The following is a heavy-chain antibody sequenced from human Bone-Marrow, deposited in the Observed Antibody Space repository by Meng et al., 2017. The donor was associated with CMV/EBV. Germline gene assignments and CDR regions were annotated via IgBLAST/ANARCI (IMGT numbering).Heavy chain of an antibody. V-gene: IGHV2-5*01. CDR2: IYWIDDK. CDR1: GFSLNTSGVG. J-gene: IGHJ4*02. Sequence: SGPTLVKPTQTLTLTCTFSGFSLNTSGVGVGWIRQPPGKALEWLALIYWIDDKRYSPSLKSRLTITKDTPKNQVVLTMTNMDPVDTATYYCAHRGPFTDYDFWSGYYFDYWGQGTLVTVSS. CDR3: AHRGPFTDYDFWSGYYFDY. D-gene: IGHD3-3*01.